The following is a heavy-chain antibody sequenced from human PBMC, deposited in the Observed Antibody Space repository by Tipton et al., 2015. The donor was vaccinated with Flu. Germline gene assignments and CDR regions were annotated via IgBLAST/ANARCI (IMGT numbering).Heavy chain of an antibody. CDR2: IYTSGST. V-gene: IGHV4-61*02. D-gene: IGHD3-22*01. Sequence: TLSLTCTVSGGSISSGSYYWSWIRQPAGKGLEWIGCIYTSGSTNYNPSLKSRVTISVDTSKNQFSLKLSSVTAADTAVYYCARVRSYYDSSGYYYAFDYWGQGTLVTVSS. CDR1: GGSISSGSYY. J-gene: IGHJ4*02. CDR3: ARVRSYYDSSGYYYAFDY.